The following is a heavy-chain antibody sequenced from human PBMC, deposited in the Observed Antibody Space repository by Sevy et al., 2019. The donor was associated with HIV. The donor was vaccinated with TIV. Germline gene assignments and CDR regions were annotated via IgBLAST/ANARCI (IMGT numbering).Heavy chain of an antibody. Sequence: GGSLRLSCAASGFTLSSRWMSWVRQAPGKGLEWVANIKQHGSERYYVDSVKDRFTISRDNAKNSLYLQMNSLRAEDTAVYYCVPSGGGHAGYWGQGTLVTVSS. D-gene: IGHD2-15*01. CDR2: IKQHGSER. V-gene: IGHV3-7*01. J-gene: IGHJ4*02. CDR1: GFTLSSRW. CDR3: VPSGGGHAGY.